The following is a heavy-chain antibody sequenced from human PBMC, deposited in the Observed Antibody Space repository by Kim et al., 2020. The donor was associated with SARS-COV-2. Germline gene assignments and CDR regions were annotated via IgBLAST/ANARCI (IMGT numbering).Heavy chain of an antibody. V-gene: IGHV4-39*07. CDR1: GGSISSSSYY. D-gene: IGHD6-19*01. J-gene: IGHJ5*02. CDR3: ARDPNSSGWYHGDWFDP. Sequence: SETLSLTCTVSGGSISSSSYYWGWIRQPPGKGLEWIGSIYYSGSTYYNPSLKSRVTISVDTSKNQFSLKLSSVTAADTAVYYCARDPNSSGWYHGDWFDPWGQGTLVTVSS. CDR2: IYYSGST.